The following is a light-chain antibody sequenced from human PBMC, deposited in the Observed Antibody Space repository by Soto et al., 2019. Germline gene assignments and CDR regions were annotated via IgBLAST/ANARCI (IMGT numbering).Light chain of an antibody. CDR2: LGT. CDR1: QSLLHSNGYNY. CDR3: MQALQTPWT. Sequence: DIVMTQSPLSLPVTPGEPASISCRSSQSLLHSNGYNYLDWYLQKPGHSPQLLIYLGTERASGVPDRFSGSGSGTDFTLKISRVEAEDVGIYYCMQALQTPWTFGQGTKVEIK. V-gene: IGKV2-28*01. J-gene: IGKJ1*01.